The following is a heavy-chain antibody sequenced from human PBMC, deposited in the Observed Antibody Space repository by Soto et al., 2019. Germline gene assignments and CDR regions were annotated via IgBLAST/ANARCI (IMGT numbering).Heavy chain of an antibody. CDR1: GFTFSSYW. V-gene: IGHV3-74*01. D-gene: IGHD5-18*01. J-gene: IGHJ4*02. Sequence: EVQLVESGGGLVQPGGSLRLSCAASGFTFSSYWMHWVRQAPGKGLVWVSRINSDGSSTSYADSVKGRFTISRDNAKKTLYLQMNSLRAEDTAVYYCARGGGYSYGYLGYWGQGTLVTVSS. CDR3: ARGGGYSYGYLGY. CDR2: INSDGSST.